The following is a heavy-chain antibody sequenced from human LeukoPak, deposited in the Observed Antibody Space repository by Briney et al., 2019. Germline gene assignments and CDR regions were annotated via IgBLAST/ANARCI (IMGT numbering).Heavy chain of an antibody. CDR1: GFTFSSYAM. J-gene: IGHJ4*02. CDR2: IYHSGST. V-gene: IGHV4-4*02. D-gene: IGHD6-13*01. CDR3: ARFIAADGIDY. Sequence: GSLRLSCAASGFTFSSYAMSWVRQAPGKGLEWIGEIYHSGSTNYNPSLKSRVTISVDKSKNQFSLKLSSVTAADTAVYYCARFIAADGIDYWGQGTLVTVSS.